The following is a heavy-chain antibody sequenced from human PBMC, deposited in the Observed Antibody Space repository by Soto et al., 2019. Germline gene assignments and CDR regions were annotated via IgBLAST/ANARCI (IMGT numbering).Heavy chain of an antibody. J-gene: IGHJ6*02. CDR1: GYTFTSYD. CDR3: ALGGEITISYYYYGMDV. CDR2: MNPNSGNT. Sequence: GASVNVSCKASGYTFTSYDINWVRQATGQGLEWMGWMNPNSGNTGYAQKFQGRVTMTRNTSISTAYMELSSLRSEDTAVYYCALGGEITISYYYYGMDVWGQGTTVTVSS. V-gene: IGHV1-8*01. D-gene: IGHD3-9*01.